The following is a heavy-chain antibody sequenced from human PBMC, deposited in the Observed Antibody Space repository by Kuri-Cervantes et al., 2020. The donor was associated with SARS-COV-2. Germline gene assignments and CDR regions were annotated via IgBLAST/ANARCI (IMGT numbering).Heavy chain of an antibody. D-gene: IGHD3-16*02. CDR2: IYYSGST. CDR3: ARAPYDYIWGSYRYYFDY. V-gene: IGHV4-30-4*08. J-gene: IGHJ4*02. CDR1: GFSLSTSGVG. Sequence: VIPTRTLTLTCTFCGFSLSTSGVGVGWIRQPPGKGLEWIGYIYYSGSTYYNPSLKSRVTISVDTSKNQFSLKLSSVTAADTAVYYCARAPYDYIWGSYRYYFDYWGQGTLVTVSS.